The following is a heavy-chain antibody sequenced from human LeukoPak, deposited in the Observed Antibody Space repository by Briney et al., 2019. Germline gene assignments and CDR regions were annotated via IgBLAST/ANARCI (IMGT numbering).Heavy chain of an antibody. D-gene: IGHD3-22*01. CDR1: GGSFSGYY. Sequence: SETLSLTCAVYGGSFSGYYWSWIRQPPGKGLEWIGEINHSGSTNYNPSLKSRVTISVDTSKNQFSLKLSSVTAADTAVYYCARLKTYYYVSSGYYYPTPFFDYWAREPWSPSPQ. V-gene: IGHV4-34*01. CDR2: INHSGST. CDR3: ARLKTYYYVSSGYYYPTPFFDY. J-gene: IGHJ4*02.